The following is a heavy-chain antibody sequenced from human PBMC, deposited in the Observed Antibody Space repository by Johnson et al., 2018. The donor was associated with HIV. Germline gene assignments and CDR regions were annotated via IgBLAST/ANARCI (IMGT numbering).Heavy chain of an antibody. Sequence: QVQLVESGGGLVQPGGSLRLSCAVSGFTVSSNYMSWIRQAPGKGLEWVSYISSSGSTIYYADSVKGRFTISRDNAKNSLYLQMNSLRAEDTAMYFCARGGPFHAFDIWGHGTTVTVSS. CDR3: ARGGPFHAFDI. J-gene: IGHJ3*02. V-gene: IGHV3-11*04. CDR1: GFTVSSNY. D-gene: IGHD2-21*01. CDR2: ISSSGSTI.